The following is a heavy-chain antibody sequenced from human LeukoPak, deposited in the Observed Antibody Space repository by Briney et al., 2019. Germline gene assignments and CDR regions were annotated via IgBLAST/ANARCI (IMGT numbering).Heavy chain of an antibody. CDR1: GFAFSSYG. D-gene: IGHD6-19*01. CDR2: IWYDGSNK. J-gene: IGHJ4*02. CDR3: ARDYSSGWYSSCFDY. Sequence: GGSLRLSCAASGFAFSSYGMHWVRQAPGKGLEWVAVIWYDGSNKNYADSAKGRFTISRDNSKNTLYLHMSSLRAEDTAVYYCARDYSSGWYSSCFDYWGQGTLVTVSS. V-gene: IGHV3-30*19.